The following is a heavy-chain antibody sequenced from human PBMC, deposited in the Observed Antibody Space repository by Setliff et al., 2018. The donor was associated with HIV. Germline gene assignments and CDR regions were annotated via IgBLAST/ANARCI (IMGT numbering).Heavy chain of an antibody. V-gene: IGHV4-59*01. D-gene: IGHD4-17*01. CDR1: GGSISSDY. CDR2: VYNSGGT. CDR3: ARLHGDFYFDL. Sequence: SETLSLTCTVSGGSISSDYWSWIRQPPGKGLESIGYVYNSGGTNYNPSLKSRVTISVDTSKNQFSLRLSSVTAADTAVYYCARLHGDFYFDLWGQGTLVTVSS. J-gene: IGHJ4*02.